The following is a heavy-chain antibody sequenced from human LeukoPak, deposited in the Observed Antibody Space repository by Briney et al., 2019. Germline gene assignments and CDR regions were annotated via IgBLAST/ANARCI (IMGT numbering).Heavy chain of an antibody. CDR2: IYTSGST. J-gene: IGHJ4*02. Sequence: SETLSLTCTVSGGSISSGSYYWSWIRQPAGKGLEWIGRIYTSGSTNYNPSLKSRVTISVDTSKNQFSLKLSSVTAADTAVYYCARGGGWQSFDYWGQGTLATVSS. CDR3: ARGGGWQSFDY. V-gene: IGHV4-61*02. CDR1: GGSISSGSYY. D-gene: IGHD3-16*01.